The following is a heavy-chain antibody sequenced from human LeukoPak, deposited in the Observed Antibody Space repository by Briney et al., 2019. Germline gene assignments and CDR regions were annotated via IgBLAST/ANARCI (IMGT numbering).Heavy chain of an antibody. CDR1: GFTFSSYA. J-gene: IGHJ4*02. CDR3: ARAADTSGYYPAY. V-gene: IGHV3-30*03. Sequence: GGSLRLSCAASGFTFSSYAMSWVRQAPGRGLEWVSFISYDGSNKYYADSVKGRFTISRDNAKNTLYLQMNSLTSEDTAVYFCARAADTSGYYPAYWGQGTLVTVSS. D-gene: IGHD3-22*01. CDR2: ISYDGSNK.